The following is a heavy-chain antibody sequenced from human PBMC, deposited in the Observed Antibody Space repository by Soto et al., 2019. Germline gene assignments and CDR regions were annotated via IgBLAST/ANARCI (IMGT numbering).Heavy chain of an antibody. CDR1: GGFISSCGYS. Sequence: PSETLSLTCAVSGGFISSCGYSWSWIRQPPGKGLECIGYIYHSGSTYYNPSLKSRVTISVDRSKNQFSLKLSSVTAADTAVYYCARQPYQNDAIDIWGQGAMVTVSS. J-gene: IGHJ3*02. CDR2: IYHSGST. V-gene: IGHV4-30-2*01. CDR3: ARQPYQNDAIDI. D-gene: IGHD2-2*01.